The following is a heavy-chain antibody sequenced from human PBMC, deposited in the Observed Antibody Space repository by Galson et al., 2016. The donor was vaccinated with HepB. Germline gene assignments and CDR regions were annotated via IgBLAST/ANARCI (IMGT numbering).Heavy chain of an antibody. CDR3: ARYGSGSFDF. D-gene: IGHD3-10*01. CDR2: INPSGGTI. J-gene: IGHJ4*02. CDR1: GYTFTNYY. Sequence: SVKVSCKASGYTFTNYYIHWVRQAPGQGLEWMGIINPSGGTIRYAQKFQGRVTMTRDTSTSTVYMELSGLRSEDTAVFYCARYGSGSFDFWGQGTLVTVSS. V-gene: IGHV1-46*01.